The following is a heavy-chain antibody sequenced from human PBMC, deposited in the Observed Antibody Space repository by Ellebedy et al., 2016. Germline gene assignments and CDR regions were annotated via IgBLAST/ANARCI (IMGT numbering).Heavy chain of an antibody. Sequence: SETLSLXXTVSGGSISSYYWSWIRQPPGKGLEWIGYIYYSGSTNYNPSLKSRVTISVDTSKNQFSLKLSSVTAADTAVYYCVSKSKVENDYWGQGTLVTVSS. D-gene: IGHD1-1*01. J-gene: IGHJ4*02. CDR3: VSKSKVENDY. CDR1: GGSISSYY. V-gene: IGHV4-59*08. CDR2: IYYSGST.